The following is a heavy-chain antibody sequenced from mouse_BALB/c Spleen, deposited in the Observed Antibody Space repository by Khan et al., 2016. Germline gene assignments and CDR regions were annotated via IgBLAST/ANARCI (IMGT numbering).Heavy chain of an antibody. CDR2: ISYDGSN. J-gene: IGHJ3*01. V-gene: IGHV3-6*02. Sequence: VQLQQSGPGLVKPSQSLSLTCSVTGHSITSGYYWNWIRQFPGNKLEWMGYISYDGSNNYNPSLKNRISITRDTSKNQFFLKLNSVTTEDTATYYCARGTGAWFGYWGQGTLVTVSA. CDR3: ARGTGAWFGY. CDR1: GHSITSGYY.